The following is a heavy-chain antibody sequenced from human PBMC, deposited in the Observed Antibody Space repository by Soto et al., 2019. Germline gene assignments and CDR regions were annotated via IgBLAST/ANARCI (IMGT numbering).Heavy chain of an antibody. J-gene: IGHJ4*02. D-gene: IGHD2-2*01. CDR1: GFTFSDYY. Sequence: GGSLRLSCAVSGFTFSDYYMTWIRQAPGKGLEWVSYISSSTSHTNYADSVKGRFTISRDNAKNSLFLQMNSLRAEDTAVYYCARGRGPAADYFDFWGQGTLVTVSS. CDR2: ISSSTSHT. CDR3: ARGRGPAADYFDF. V-gene: IGHV3-11*05.